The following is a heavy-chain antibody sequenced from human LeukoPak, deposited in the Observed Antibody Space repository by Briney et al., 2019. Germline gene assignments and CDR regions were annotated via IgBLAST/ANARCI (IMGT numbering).Heavy chain of an antibody. V-gene: IGHV3-7*01. J-gene: IGHJ4*02. CDR1: GFTFSTYW. CDR2: IRQDGSKI. D-gene: IGHD6-19*01. Sequence: GGSLRLSCAASGFTFSTYWMSWVRQAPGKGLEWVTNIRQDGSKIYYVDSVKGRFTISRDNAKNSLYLQMNNLRAEDTAVYYCAGGGSGGLHGKKIEYWGQGTLVTVSS. CDR3: AGGGSGGLHGKKIEY.